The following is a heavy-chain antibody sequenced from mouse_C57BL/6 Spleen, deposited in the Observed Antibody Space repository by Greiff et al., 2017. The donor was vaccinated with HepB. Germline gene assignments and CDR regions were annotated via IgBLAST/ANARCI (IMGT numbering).Heavy chain of an antibody. D-gene: IGHD1-1*01. CDR1: GFNIKDYY. Sequence: VQLQQSGAELVRPGASVKLSCTASGFNIKDYYMHWVKQRPEQGLEWIGRIDPEDGDTEYAPKFQGKATMPADTSSNTAYLQLSSLTSEETAVYYCTTDYYGSRRAYWGQGTLVTVSA. V-gene: IGHV14-1*01. CDR3: TTDYYGSRRAY. J-gene: IGHJ3*01. CDR2: IDPEDGDT.